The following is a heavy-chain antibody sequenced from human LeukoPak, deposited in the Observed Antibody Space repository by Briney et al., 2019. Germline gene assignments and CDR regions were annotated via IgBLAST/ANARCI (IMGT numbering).Heavy chain of an antibody. CDR1: GFTFTHRY. V-gene: IGHV1-2*02. J-gene: IGHJ4*02. CDR2: INTDSGDT. CDR3: VREVDQLQTKNLFL. Sequence: GASVTLFYTSSGFTFTHRYIHWARLAPAQGLEWVGNINTDSGDTRFTQKCRGRVTLTTDTSISAAYMGMSRLRAEDTDIYYCVREVDQLQTKNLFLWGQEALVTVSS. D-gene: IGHD1-1*01.